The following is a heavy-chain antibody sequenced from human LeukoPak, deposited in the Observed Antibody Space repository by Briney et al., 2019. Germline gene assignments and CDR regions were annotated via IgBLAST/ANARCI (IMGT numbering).Heavy chain of an antibody. CDR3: AREWIQLTFDY. J-gene: IGHJ4*02. V-gene: IGHV1-69*04. CDR2: IIPILGIA. D-gene: IGHD5-18*01. CDR1: GGTFSSYA. Sequence: SVKVSCKASGGTFSSYAISWVRQAPGQGLEWMGRIIPILGIANYAQKFQGRVTITADKSTSTAYMELSSLRSEDTAVYYCAREWIQLTFDYWGQGTLVTVSS.